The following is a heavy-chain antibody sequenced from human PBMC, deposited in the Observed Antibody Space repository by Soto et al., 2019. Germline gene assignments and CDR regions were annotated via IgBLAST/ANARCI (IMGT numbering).Heavy chain of an antibody. V-gene: IGHV3-33*01. Sequence: QVQLVESGGGVVQPGRSLRLSCAASGFTFSRYGMHWGRQAPGKGLEWAAIISFDGSNRYYADSVKGRFTISRDSSKNTLYLQVNSLRAEDTAVYYCARGAGLSQYNYYINVWGKGTTVTVSS. J-gene: IGHJ6*03. CDR3: ARGAGLSQYNYYINV. D-gene: IGHD6-19*01. CDR1: GFTFSRYG. CDR2: ISFDGSNR.